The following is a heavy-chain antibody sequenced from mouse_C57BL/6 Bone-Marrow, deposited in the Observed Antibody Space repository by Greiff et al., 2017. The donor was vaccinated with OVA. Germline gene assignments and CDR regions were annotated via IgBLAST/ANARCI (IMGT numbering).Heavy chain of an antibody. Sequence: QVQLQQPGAELVKPGASVKLSCKASGYTFTSYWMHWVKQRPGQGLEWIGMIHPNSGSTNYNEKFKSKATLTVDKSSSTAYMQLSSLTSEDTAVYYCAKNLVFSYGYYYATDYWGQGTSVTVSS. J-gene: IGHJ4*01. D-gene: IGHD1-1*01. CDR3: AKNLVFSYGYYYATDY. V-gene: IGHV1-64*01. CDR2: IHPNSGST. CDR1: GYTFTSYW.